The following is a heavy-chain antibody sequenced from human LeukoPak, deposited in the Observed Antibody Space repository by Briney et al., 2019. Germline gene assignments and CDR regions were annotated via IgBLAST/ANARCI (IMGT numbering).Heavy chain of an antibody. Sequence: SETLSLTCAVYGGXFSGYYWSWIRQPPGKGLEWIGEINHSGSTNYNPSLKSRVTISVDTSKNQFSLKLSSVTAADTAVYYCARGGYSSSWSWVHTEYYGMDVWGQGTTVAVSS. D-gene: IGHD6-13*01. CDR1: GGXFSGYY. J-gene: IGHJ6*02. CDR2: INHSGST. CDR3: ARGGYSSSWSWVHTEYYGMDV. V-gene: IGHV4-34*01.